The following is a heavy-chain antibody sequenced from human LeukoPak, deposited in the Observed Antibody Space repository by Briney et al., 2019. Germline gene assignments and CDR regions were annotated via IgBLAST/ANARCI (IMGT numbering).Heavy chain of an antibody. V-gene: IGHV4-39*01. CDR1: GFTFTNYA. D-gene: IGHD6-13*01. Sequence: PGGSLRLSCAASGFTFTNYAMSWVRQPPGKGLEWIGSIYYTGSTFYNPSLKSRVTISVDTSKNQFSLKLSSVTAADTAVYYCARTFSSSWPYYYYSYYIDVWGKGTTVTISS. CDR2: IYYTGST. J-gene: IGHJ6*03. CDR3: ARTFSSSWPYYYYSYYIDV.